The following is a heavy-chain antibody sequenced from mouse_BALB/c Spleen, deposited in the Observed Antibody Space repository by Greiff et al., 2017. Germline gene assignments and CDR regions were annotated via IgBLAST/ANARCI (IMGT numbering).Heavy chain of an antibody. V-gene: IGHV5-9-4*01. Sequence: EVMLVESGGGLVKPGGSLKLSCAASGFTFSSYAMSWVRQTPEKRLEWVAVISSGGSYTYYPYTVTGRFTISRDNAKNTLYLEMSSLRSDDTAMYYCARDRYAMDYWGQGTSVTVSS. CDR3: ARDRYAMDY. CDR2: ISSGGSYT. CDR1: GFTFSSYA. J-gene: IGHJ4*01.